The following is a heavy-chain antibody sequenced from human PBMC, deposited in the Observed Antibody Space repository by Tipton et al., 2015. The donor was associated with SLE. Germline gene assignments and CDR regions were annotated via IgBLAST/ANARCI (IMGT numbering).Heavy chain of an antibody. V-gene: IGHV3-74*01. D-gene: IGHD3-9*01. CDR3: ARGGLDHAFDI. J-gene: IGHJ3*02. CDR1: GFNFLSHW. CDR2: INGDGGDT. Sequence: GSLRLSCAASGFNFLSHWMHWVRQVPGKGLVWDSRINGDGGDTSYAYFVKRRFTVSSDNAKNTLYLHLNSLRADDTALYYCARGGLDHAFDIWGQGTMVTVSS.